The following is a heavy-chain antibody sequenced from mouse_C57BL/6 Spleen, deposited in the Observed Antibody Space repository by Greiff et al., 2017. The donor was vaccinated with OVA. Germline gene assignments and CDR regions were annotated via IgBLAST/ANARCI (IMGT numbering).Heavy chain of an antibody. V-gene: IGHV1-50*01. J-gene: IGHJ4*01. CDR1: GYTFTSYW. CDR3: ARDRDGNYVGAMDY. Sequence: QVQLQQSGAELVKPGASVKLSCKASGYTFTSYWMQWVKQRPGQGLEWIGEIDPSDSYTNYNQKFKGKATLTVDTSSSTAYMQLSSLTSEDSAVYYCARDRDGNYVGAMDYWGQGTSVTVSS. D-gene: IGHD2-1*01. CDR2: IDPSDSYT.